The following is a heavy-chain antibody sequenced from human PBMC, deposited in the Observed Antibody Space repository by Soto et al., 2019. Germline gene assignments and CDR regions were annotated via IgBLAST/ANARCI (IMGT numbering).Heavy chain of an antibody. J-gene: IGHJ3*02. V-gene: IGHV3-66*01. CDR1: GFTVSSNY. Sequence: EVQLVESGGGLVQPGGSLRLSCAASGFTVSSNYMSWVRQAPGKGLEWVSVIYSGGSTYYADSVKGRFTISRDNSKNKLYLQMNNLTVDDTAVYYCARSMCGGYHDAFDIWGQGTMVTVSS. CDR2: IYSGGST. D-gene: IGHD3-10*02. CDR3: ARSMCGGYHDAFDI.